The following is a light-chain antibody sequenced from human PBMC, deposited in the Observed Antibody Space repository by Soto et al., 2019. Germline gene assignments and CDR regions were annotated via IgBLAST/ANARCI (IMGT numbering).Light chain of an antibody. V-gene: IGKV3-20*01. CDR3: QQYIMSPYT. CDR1: QSLSSRS. J-gene: IGKJ2*01. CDR2: DTS. Sequence: EIVLTQSPGTLSLSPGERATLSCRASQSLSSRSLAWYQQKPGQAPRLLIYDTSSRATDIPVRFSGSGSGTDFTLTISGLEPEDVALYYCQQYIMSPYTFGQGTKLEIK.